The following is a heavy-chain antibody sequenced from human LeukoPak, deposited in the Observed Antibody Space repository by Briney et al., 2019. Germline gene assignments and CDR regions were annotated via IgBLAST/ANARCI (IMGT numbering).Heavy chain of an antibody. V-gene: IGHV3-48*01. CDR1: GFTFSSYS. CDR2: ISSSSSTI. CDR3: ARVWPTYCYDSSGRDAFDI. J-gene: IGHJ3*02. D-gene: IGHD3-22*01. Sequence: PGGSLRLSCAASGFTFSSYSMNWVRQAPGKGLEWVSYISSSSSTIYYADSVKGRFTISRDNAKNSLYLQMNSLRAEDTAVYYCARVWPTYCYDSSGRDAFDIWGQGTMVTVSS.